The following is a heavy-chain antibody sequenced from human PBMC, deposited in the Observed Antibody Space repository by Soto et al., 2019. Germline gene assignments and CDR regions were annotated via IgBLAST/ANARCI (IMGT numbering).Heavy chain of an antibody. CDR2: LGGSSGTT. CDR3: VKRSGQSNGWGAFDI. J-gene: IGHJ3*02. CDR1: GFTFKSYA. Sequence: EVQLLESGGGLVQPGGSLRVSCAASGFTFKSYAMCWVRQAPGKGLEWLSCLGGSSGTTYYADSVKGRFTGSRDNSKNTVDLQMNSLRVEDTAVYYCVKRSGQSNGWGAFDIWAQGAMVTVSS. V-gene: IGHV3-23*01. D-gene: IGHD6-19*01.